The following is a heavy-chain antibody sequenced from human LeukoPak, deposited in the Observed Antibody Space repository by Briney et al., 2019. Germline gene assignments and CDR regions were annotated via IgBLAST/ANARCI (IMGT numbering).Heavy chain of an antibody. J-gene: IGHJ3*02. CDR2: IYYSGGT. V-gene: IGHV4-59*08. Sequence: SETLSLTCTVSGDSISSYYWSWIRQPPGKGLEWIGYIYYSGGTDYNPSLKSRVTISVDTSKNQFSLKLRSVTAADTAVYYCARHVTISGPYDASDIWGQGTIVSVSP. CDR1: GDSISSYY. CDR3: ARHVTISGPYDASDI. D-gene: IGHD5-24*01.